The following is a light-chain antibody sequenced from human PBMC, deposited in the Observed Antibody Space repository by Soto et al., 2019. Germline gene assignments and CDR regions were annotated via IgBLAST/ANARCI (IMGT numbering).Light chain of an antibody. V-gene: IGLV2-8*01. J-gene: IGLJ2*01. CDR1: SSDVGGYNY. CDR3: SSYTRSNNFVV. CDR2: EVS. Sequence: QSALTQPPSASGSPGQSVTISCTGTSSDVGGYNYVSWYQQHPGKAPKLMIYEVSKRPSGVPDRFSGSKSGNTASLTVSGLHAEDEADYYCSSYTRSNNFVVFGGGTKLTVL.